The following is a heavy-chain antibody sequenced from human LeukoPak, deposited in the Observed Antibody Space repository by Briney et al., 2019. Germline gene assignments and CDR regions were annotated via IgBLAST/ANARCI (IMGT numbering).Heavy chain of an antibody. CDR3: ARVRVIRGVIGDY. V-gene: IGHV3-48*03. J-gene: IGHJ4*02. Sequence: GGSLRLSCAASGFTFSSYEMNWVRQAPGKGLEWVSYISSSGSTIYYADSVKGRFTISRDNAKNSLYLQMNSLRAEDTAVYYCARVRVIRGVIGDYWGQGTLVTVSS. D-gene: IGHD3-10*01. CDR1: GFTFSSYE. CDR2: ISSSGSTI.